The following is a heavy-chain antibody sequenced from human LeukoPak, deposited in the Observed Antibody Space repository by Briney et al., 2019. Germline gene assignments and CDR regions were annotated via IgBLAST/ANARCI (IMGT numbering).Heavy chain of an antibody. CDR3: AKGSRTYSD. J-gene: IGHJ4*02. Sequence: ASVKVSCKVSGYTLTELSMHWVRQAPGKGLEWMGGFDPEDGETIYAQKFQGRVTMTRDTSTSTVYMELSSLRSEDTAVYYCAKGSRTYSDWGQGTLVTVSS. CDR2: FDPEDGET. V-gene: IGHV1-24*01. CDR1: GYTLTELS. D-gene: IGHD6-13*01.